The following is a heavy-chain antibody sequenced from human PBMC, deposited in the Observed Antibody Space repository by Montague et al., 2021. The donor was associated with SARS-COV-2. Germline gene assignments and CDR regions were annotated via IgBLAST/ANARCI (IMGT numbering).Heavy chain of an antibody. CDR2: IDWDDDK. J-gene: IGHJ5*02. Sequence: PALVKPTQTLTLTCTFSGFSLSTSGMCVSWIRQPPGKALEWLARIDWDDDKYYSTSLKTRLTTSKDTSKNQVVLTMTNMDPVDTATHYCARILVAAAGSPFDPWGQGTLVTVSS. V-gene: IGHV2-70*11. D-gene: IGHD6-13*01. CDR3: ARILVAAAGSPFDP. CDR1: GFSLSTSGMC.